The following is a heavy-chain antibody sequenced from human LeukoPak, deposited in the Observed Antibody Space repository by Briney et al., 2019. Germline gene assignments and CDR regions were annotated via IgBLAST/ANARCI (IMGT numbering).Heavy chain of an antibody. D-gene: IGHD3-9*01. CDR2: IWYDGSNK. J-gene: IGHJ4*02. V-gene: IGHV3-33*01. CDR1: GFTFSSYG. CDR3: ARGDLRYFDWLLGSEIDY. Sequence: GRSMRLSCAASGFTFSSYGMHWVRQAPGKGLEWVAVIWYDGSNKYYADFVKGRFTISRDNSKNTLYLQMNSLRAEDTAVYYCARGDLRYFDWLLGSEIDYWGQGTLVTVSS.